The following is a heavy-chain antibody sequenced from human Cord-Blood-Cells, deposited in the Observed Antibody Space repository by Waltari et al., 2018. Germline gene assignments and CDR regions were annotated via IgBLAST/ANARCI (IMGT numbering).Heavy chain of an antibody. Sequence: QVQLQESGPGLVKPSGTLSLTCAVSGGSISSSNWWSWVRQPPGKGLEWIGEIYHSGRDNYNPSLKSRVTRSVDKSKNQFSLKLSYVTAADTAVYYCARDLGSSSFDYWGQGTLVTVSS. D-gene: IGHD6-6*01. CDR3: ARDLGSSSFDY. V-gene: IGHV4-4*02. J-gene: IGHJ4*02. CDR1: GGSISSSNW. CDR2: IYHSGRD.